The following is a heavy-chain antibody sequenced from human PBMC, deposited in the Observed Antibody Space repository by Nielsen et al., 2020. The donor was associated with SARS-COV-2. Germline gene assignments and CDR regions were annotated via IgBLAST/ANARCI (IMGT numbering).Heavy chain of an antibody. V-gene: IGHV1-18*04. CDR3: ARLGYCSSTSCYHYYYYYMDV. D-gene: IGHD2-2*01. J-gene: IGHJ6*03. CDR1: GYTFTSYG. Sequence: ASLKVSCNASGYTFTSYGISWVRQAPGQGLEWMGWISAYNGNTNYAQKLQGRVTMTTDTSTSTAYMELRSLRSDDTAVYYCARLGYCSSTSCYHYYYYYMDVWGKGTTVTVSS. CDR2: ISAYNGNT.